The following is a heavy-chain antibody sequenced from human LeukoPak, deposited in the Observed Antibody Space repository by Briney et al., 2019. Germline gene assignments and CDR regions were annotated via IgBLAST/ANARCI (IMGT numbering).Heavy chain of an antibody. Sequence: ASVKVSCKASGYTFTGYYVHWVRQAPGQGLEWMGRINPNTGGTDYAQKFQGRVTMTRDTSITTAYMELSRLTSDDTAIYYCAKVPPSITAAGNWLGPWGQGALVTVSS. CDR3: AKVPPSITAAGNWLGP. J-gene: IGHJ5*02. V-gene: IGHV1-2*06. D-gene: IGHD6-13*01. CDR2: INPNTGGT. CDR1: GYTFTGYY.